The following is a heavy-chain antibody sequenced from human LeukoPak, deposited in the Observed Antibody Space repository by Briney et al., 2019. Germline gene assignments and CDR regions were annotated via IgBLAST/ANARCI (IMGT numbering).Heavy chain of an antibody. D-gene: IGHD1-26*01. CDR1: GFTFSSYG. J-gene: IGHJ4*02. CDR2: IRYDGSNK. Sequence: GGSLRLSCAASGFTFSSYGMHWVRQAPGKGLEWVAFIRYDGSNKYYADSVKGRFTISRDNSKNTLYLQMNSLRAEDTAVYYCAKDLPHSTDIVGASDYWGQGTLVTVSS. CDR3: AKDLPHSTDIVGASDY. V-gene: IGHV3-30*02.